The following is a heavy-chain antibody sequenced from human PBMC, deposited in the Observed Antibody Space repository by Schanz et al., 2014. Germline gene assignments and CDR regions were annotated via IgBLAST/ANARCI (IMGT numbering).Heavy chain of an antibody. V-gene: IGHV1-2*06. CDR2: ISPNSGDT. CDR3: ARDWPVGMPATYFDY. Sequence: QVQLVQSGAEVKKPGASMKVSCKASGRTFIVYHVLHWVRQAPGQGLEWMGRISPNSGDTHSAQKFQGRVPITADKSTNTAYMELSSLRSEDTAVYYCARDWPVGMPATYFDYWGQGTLVTVSS. CDR1: GRTFIVYH. D-gene: IGHD2-2*01. J-gene: IGHJ4*02.